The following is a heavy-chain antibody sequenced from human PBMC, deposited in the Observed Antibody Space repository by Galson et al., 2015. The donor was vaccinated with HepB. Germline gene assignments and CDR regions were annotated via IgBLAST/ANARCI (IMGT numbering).Heavy chain of an antibody. CDR2: MNAGNGET. D-gene: IGHD3-10*01. J-gene: IGHJ6*02. CDR3: ARDLRRFGDLSVGIHYGMDV. V-gene: IGHV1-3*01. Sequence: SVKVSCKASGYTFSTYAMHWVCQAPGQRLEWMGWMNAGNGETQYSQRFEGRVTISRDTSANTAYMELSSLRFEDTAVYYCARDLRRFGDLSVGIHYGMDVWGQGTTVTVSS. CDR1: GYTFSTYA.